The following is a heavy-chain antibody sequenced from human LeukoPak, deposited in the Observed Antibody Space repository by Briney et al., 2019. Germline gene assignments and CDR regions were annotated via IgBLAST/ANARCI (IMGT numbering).Heavy chain of an antibody. Sequence: SQTLSLTCTVSGGSISSGGYYWSWIRQPPGKGLEWIGYIYHSGSTYYNPSLKSRVTISVDRSKNQFSLKLSSVTAADTAVYYCAREPSNWGSDWFDPWGQGTLVTVSS. V-gene: IGHV4-30-2*01. CDR1: GGSISSGGYY. CDR2: IYHSGST. D-gene: IGHD7-27*01. CDR3: AREPSNWGSDWFDP. J-gene: IGHJ5*02.